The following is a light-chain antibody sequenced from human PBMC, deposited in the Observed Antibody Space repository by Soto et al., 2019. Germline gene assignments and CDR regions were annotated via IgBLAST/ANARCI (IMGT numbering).Light chain of an antibody. CDR3: QQYNKWPSLT. J-gene: IGKJ4*01. V-gene: IGKV3-15*01. Sequence: EIVMTQSPATLSVSPGERATLSCRASQSLSSNLAWYQQKPGQAPRLLIYGASTRATGIPARFSGSGSGTEFTLTISSLQSEDFAVYYCQQYNKWPSLTFGGGTKVEIK. CDR1: QSLSSN. CDR2: GAS.